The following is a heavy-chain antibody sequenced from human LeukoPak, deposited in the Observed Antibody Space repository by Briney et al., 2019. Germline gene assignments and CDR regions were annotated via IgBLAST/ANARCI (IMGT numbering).Heavy chain of an antibody. CDR1: GFTFTSYS. D-gene: IGHD5/OR15-5a*01. CDR3: AKSTWSTYYFDC. V-gene: IGHV3-21*06. J-gene: IGHJ4*02. CDR2: ISSSSSYI. Sequence: GGSLRLSCAASGFTFTSYSMNWVRQAPGKGLEWVSSISSSSSYIYYADSVKGRFTISRDNAKNSLYLQMNSLRAEDTAVYYCAKSTWSTYYFDCWGQGTLVTVSS.